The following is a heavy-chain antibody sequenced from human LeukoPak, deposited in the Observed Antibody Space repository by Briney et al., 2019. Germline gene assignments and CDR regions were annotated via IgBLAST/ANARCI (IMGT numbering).Heavy chain of an antibody. CDR2: INHSGST. Sequence: SETLSLTCAVYGGSFSGYYWSWIRQPPGKGLEWIGEINHSGSTNYNPSLKSRVTISVDTSKNQFSLKLSSVTAADTAVYYCARQGSTGFWSGYPLDFDYWGQGTLVTVSS. D-gene: IGHD3-3*01. CDR3: ARQGSTGFWSGYPLDFDY. CDR1: GGSFSGYY. J-gene: IGHJ4*02. V-gene: IGHV4-34*01.